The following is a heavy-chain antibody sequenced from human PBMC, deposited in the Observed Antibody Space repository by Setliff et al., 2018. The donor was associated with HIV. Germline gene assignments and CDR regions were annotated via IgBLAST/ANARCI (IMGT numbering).Heavy chain of an antibody. CDR2: ISPYNGHT. Sequence: GASVKVSCKASGYTFTTYDITWVRQAPGQGLEWLGWISPYNGHTNFAQKFQGRVTMTTDTATSTAYMELSSLRSEDTAVYYCARDSGAFDIWGQGTMVTVSS. CDR3: ARDSGAFDI. J-gene: IGHJ3*02. CDR1: GYTFTTYD. V-gene: IGHV1-18*01.